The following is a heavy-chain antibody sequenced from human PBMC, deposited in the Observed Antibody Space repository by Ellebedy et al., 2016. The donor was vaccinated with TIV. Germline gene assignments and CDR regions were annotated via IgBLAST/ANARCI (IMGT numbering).Heavy chain of an antibody. CDR2: INRDGSSA. D-gene: IGHD4-17*01. V-gene: IGHV3-74*01. Sequence: GEPLKISCAASGFTFSNYWIHWVRQAPGKGLVWLSRINRDGSSANYADSVKGRFAISRDNAKNSLYLQMNSLRAEDTAVYYCARKVPAPTTVPPNWYFDLWGRGTLVTVSS. J-gene: IGHJ2*01. CDR3: ARKVPAPTTVPPNWYFDL. CDR1: GFTFSNYW.